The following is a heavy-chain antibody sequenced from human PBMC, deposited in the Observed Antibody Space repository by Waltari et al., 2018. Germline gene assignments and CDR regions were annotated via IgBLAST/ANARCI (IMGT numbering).Heavy chain of an antibody. D-gene: IGHD3-3*01. CDR3: ARGRGVLRFLEWLLPGVWFDP. J-gene: IGHJ5*02. CDR1: GYSISRGYN. V-gene: IGHV4-38-2*01. CDR2: IYHSGST. Sequence: QVQLQESGPGLVKPSETLSLTCAVSGYSISRGYNWGWIRQPPGKGLEWIGSIYHSGSTYYNPSLKSRVTISVDTSKNQFSLKLSSVTAADTAVYYCARGRGVLRFLEWLLPGVWFDPWAREPWSPSPQ.